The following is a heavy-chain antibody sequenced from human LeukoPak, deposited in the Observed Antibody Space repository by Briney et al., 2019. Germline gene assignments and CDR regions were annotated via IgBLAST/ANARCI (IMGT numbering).Heavy chain of an antibody. Sequence: ASVKVSCKASGYTFTGYYMHWVRQAPGQGLEWMGWINPNSGGTNYAQKFQGRVTMTRDTSISTAYMELSRLRSDDTAVYYCASPRIVGATRDYYYYGMDVWGQGTTVTVSS. V-gene: IGHV1-2*02. D-gene: IGHD1-26*01. CDR1: GYTFTGYY. CDR3: ASPRIVGATRDYYYYGMDV. J-gene: IGHJ6*02. CDR2: INPNSGGT.